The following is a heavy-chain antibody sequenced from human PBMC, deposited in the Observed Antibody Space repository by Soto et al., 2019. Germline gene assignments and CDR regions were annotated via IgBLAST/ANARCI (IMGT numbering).Heavy chain of an antibody. CDR2: ISDDGLNK. CDR1: GFTFSSYA. V-gene: IGHV3-30-3*01. Sequence: QVQLVESGGGVVQPGRSLRLSCAASGFTFSSYAMHWVRQAPGKGLEWVAIISDDGLNKYQADSVQGRFTVSRDNSKNPVYLHMNSLRGEDTAMYYCASGERIVAARRRHLFDYWGQGTLVIVSS. D-gene: IGHD6-6*01. CDR3: ASGERIVAARRRHLFDY. J-gene: IGHJ4*02.